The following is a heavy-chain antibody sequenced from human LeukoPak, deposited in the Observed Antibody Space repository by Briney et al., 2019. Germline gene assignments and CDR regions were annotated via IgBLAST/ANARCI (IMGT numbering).Heavy chain of an antibody. CDR3: ARGAMVRGVNPFDP. D-gene: IGHD3-10*01. CDR1: GGSINNYY. CDR2: IYYSGST. Sequence: SETLSLTCTVSGGSINNYYWSWIRQPPGKGLEWIGNIYYSGSTNYNPSLKSRVTISVDTSKNQFSLKLSSVTAADTAVYYCARGAMVRGVNPFDPWGQGTLVTVSS. V-gene: IGHV4-59*01. J-gene: IGHJ5*02.